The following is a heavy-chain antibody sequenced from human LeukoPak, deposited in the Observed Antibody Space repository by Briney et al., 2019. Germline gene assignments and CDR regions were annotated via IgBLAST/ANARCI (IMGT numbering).Heavy chain of an antibody. J-gene: IGHJ3*02. D-gene: IGHD3-22*01. CDR1: GGSISRSSYY. CDR2: VYYGGNT. V-gene: IGHV4-39*01. Sequence: SETLSLTCSVSGGSISRSSYYWGWIRQPPGKGPEWIGSVYYGGNTYYNPSLKSRVTISVDTSKNQFSLKLSSVTAAETAVYYCARHDSSGPYNAIDIWGQGTMVTVSS. CDR3: ARHDSSGPYNAIDI.